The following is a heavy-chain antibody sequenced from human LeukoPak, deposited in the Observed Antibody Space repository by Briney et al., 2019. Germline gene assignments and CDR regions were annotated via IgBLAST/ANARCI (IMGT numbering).Heavy chain of an antibody. CDR1: GFNFGQYG. J-gene: IGHJ4*02. CDR2: IRFDGTTK. D-gene: IGHD6-19*01. Sequence: GGSLRLSCTASGFNFGQYGMHWIRQAPGKGLEWVAIIRFDGTTKFYGKSVRGRFTTSRDNSKSTLYLQMNSLRPDDTAVYFCVKTGDSGSLDSWGQGTQVTVSS. CDR3: VKTGDSGSLDS. V-gene: IGHV3-30*02.